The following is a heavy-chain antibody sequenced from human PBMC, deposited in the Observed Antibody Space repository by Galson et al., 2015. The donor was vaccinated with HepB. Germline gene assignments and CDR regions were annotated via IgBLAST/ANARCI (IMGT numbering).Heavy chain of an antibody. CDR2: ISYDGSNK. CDR3: ATPRVAVDIVVDP. D-gene: IGHD2-15*01. J-gene: IGHJ5*02. CDR1: GFTFSSYA. Sequence: SLRLSCAASGFTFSSYAMHWVRQAPGKGLEWVAVISYDGSNKYYADSVKGRFTISRDNSKNTLYLQMNSLRAEDTAVYYCATPRVAVDIVVDPWGQGTLVTVSS. V-gene: IGHV3-30-3*01.